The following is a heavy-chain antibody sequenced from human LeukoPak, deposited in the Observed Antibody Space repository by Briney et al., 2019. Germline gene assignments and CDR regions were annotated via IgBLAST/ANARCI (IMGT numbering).Heavy chain of an antibody. CDR1: GGTFSSYA. Sequence: ASVKVSCKASGGTFSSYAISWVRQAPGQGLEWMGRIIPILDIANYAQKLQDRVTITADKSTSTAYMELSSLRSEDTAVYYCARVSVEMATITTPAYDYWGQGTLVTVSS. CDR3: ARVSVEMATITTPAYDY. CDR2: IIPILDIA. V-gene: IGHV1-69*04. D-gene: IGHD5-24*01. J-gene: IGHJ4*02.